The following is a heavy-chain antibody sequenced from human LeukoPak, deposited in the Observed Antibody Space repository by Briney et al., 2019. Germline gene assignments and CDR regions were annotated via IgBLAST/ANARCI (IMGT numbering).Heavy chain of an antibody. Sequence: GASVKVSCKASGYTFTSYGISWVRQAPGQGLEWMGWISAYNGNTNYAQKLQGRVTMTTDTSTSTAYMELSSLRSEDTAVYYCARWTIFGVVITHDAFDIWGQGTMVTVSS. D-gene: IGHD3-3*01. CDR2: ISAYNGNT. CDR1: GYTFTSYG. CDR3: ARWTIFGVVITHDAFDI. V-gene: IGHV1-18*01. J-gene: IGHJ3*02.